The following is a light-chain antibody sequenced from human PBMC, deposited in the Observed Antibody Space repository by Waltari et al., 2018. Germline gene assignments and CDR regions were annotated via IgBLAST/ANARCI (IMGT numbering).Light chain of an antibody. V-gene: IGKV1-39*01. CDR1: QSISSY. J-gene: IGKJ3*01. CDR3: KQSYSTLFT. CDR2: AAS. Sequence: DIQMTQYPSSLSASVGDRVTITCRASQSISSYLNWYQQKPGKAPKLLIYAASSLQSWVPSRFSGSGSGTDFTLTISSLQPEDFATYYCKQSYSTLFTFGPGTKVDIK.